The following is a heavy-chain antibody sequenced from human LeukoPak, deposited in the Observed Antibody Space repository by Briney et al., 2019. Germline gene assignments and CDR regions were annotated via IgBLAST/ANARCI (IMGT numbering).Heavy chain of an antibody. Sequence: GGSLRLSCSASGFTFSSYTINWVRQAPGQGLEWVSSISSSSTYIYYADSMKGRITVSGDNAKNSLFLQMNSLRAEDAAVYYCARGVGATPAFFDYWGQGTLVTVSS. J-gene: IGHJ4*02. V-gene: IGHV3-21*01. CDR1: GFTFSSYT. CDR3: ARGVGATPAFFDY. D-gene: IGHD1-26*01. CDR2: ISSSSTYI.